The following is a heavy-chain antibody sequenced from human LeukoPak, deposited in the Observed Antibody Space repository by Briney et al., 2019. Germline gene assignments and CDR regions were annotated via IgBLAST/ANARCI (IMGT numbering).Heavy chain of an antibody. CDR1: GFTFSSYW. Sequence: GGSLRLSCAASGFTFSSYWMSWVRQAPGKGLEWVSSFSGSGGSTYYADSVKGRFTISRDNSKNTLYLQMNSLRAEDTAVYYCAKDGGEYYDILTGYYPRLYYMDVWGKGTTVTISS. V-gene: IGHV3-23*01. D-gene: IGHD3-9*01. CDR2: FSGSGGST. J-gene: IGHJ6*03. CDR3: AKDGGEYYDILTGYYPRLYYMDV.